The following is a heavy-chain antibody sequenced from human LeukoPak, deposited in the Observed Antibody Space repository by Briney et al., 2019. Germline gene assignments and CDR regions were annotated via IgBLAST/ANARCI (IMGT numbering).Heavy chain of an antibody. CDR1: GFTFDDYG. Sequence: PGGSLRLSCAASGFTFDDYGMSWVRQAPGKGLEWVSGINWNSGSTGYADSVKGRFTISRDNAKNSLYLQMNSLRAEDTALYYCARVGSSLYYYYMDVWGKGTTVTVSS. CDR3: ARVGSSLYYYYMDV. D-gene: IGHD6-13*01. V-gene: IGHV3-20*04. CDR2: INWNSGST. J-gene: IGHJ6*03.